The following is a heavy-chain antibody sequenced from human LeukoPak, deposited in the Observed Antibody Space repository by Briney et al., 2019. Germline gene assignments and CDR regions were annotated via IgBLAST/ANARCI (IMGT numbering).Heavy chain of an antibody. CDR3: ARGGPESRRWPWEWFDP. Sequence: SETLSLTCTVSGGSISSSSYYWGWIRQPPGKGLEWIGSIYYSGSTYYNPSLKSRVTISVDTSKNQFSLKLSSVTAADTAVYYCARGGPESRRWPWEWFDPWGQGTLVTVSS. CDR1: GGSISSSSYY. J-gene: IGHJ5*02. D-gene: IGHD6-13*01. CDR2: IYYSGST. V-gene: IGHV4-39*07.